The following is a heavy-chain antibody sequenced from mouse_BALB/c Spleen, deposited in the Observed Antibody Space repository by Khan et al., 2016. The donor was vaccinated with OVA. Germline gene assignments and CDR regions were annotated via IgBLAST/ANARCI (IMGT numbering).Heavy chain of an antibody. V-gene: IGHV9-3-1*01. D-gene: IGHD6-1*01. Sequence: QIQLVQSGPELKKPGETVKISCKASGYTFTNYGMNWVKQAPGKGLKWMGWINTYTGEPTYADDFKGRFAVSLETSANTAYLQINNLKNEDTATYFCARSASYWFFDVWGAGTTVTVAS. CDR1: GYTFTNYG. J-gene: IGHJ1*01. CDR3: ARSASYWFFDV. CDR2: INTYTGEP.